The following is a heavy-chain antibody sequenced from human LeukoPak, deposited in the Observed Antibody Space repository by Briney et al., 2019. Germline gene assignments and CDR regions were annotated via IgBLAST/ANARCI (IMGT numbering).Heavy chain of an antibody. J-gene: IGHJ3*02. CDR1: GYTFTGYY. D-gene: IGHD1-14*01. Sequence: ASVKVSCKAPGYTFTGYYIHWVRQAPGQGLEWMGWINPNSGATNYEQKFQGRVTMTRDTPISTAYMELSRLRSDDTAVYYCARDSITIGSDAFDIWGQGTMVTVSS. V-gene: IGHV1-2*02. CDR2: INPNSGAT. CDR3: ARDSITIGSDAFDI.